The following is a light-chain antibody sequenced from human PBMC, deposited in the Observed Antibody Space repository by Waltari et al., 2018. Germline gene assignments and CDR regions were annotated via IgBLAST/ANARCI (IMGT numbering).Light chain of an antibody. CDR2: GND. Sequence: QSVLIXPPSASGTPGQRVTISCFGSSSNIGSNTVXXYQAVPGTAPKLLIHGNDQRPSGVPXRXSGSKSGASGSLAISGLXPEDETDYYCAAWDESLKGWVFGGGTRLTVL. CDR3: AAWDESLKGWV. CDR1: SSNIGSNT. J-gene: IGLJ3*02. V-gene: IGLV1-44*01.